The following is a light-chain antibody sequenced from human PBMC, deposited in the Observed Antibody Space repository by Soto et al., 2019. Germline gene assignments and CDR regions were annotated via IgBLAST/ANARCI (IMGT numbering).Light chain of an antibody. V-gene: IGKV1-39*01. J-gene: IGKJ4*01. Sequence: DIQMTQSPSSLSASVGDRVTITCRASQSITTYLNWYQQKPGKAPKLLIYDSSTLQSGVPSRFGGSGSGTDFTLTISSLQPDDFASYYCLQTYDTPLTFGGGTRVEI. CDR2: DSS. CDR3: LQTYDTPLT. CDR1: QSITTY.